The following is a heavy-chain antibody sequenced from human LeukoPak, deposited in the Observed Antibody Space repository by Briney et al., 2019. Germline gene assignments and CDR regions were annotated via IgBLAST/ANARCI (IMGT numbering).Heavy chain of an antibody. J-gene: IGHJ6*02. CDR1: GGSVSSGSYY. CDR3: ARVGGSNYYYYGMDV. CDR2: IYYSGST. D-gene: IGHD3-10*01. Sequence: PSETLSLTCTVSGGSVSSGSYYWSWIRQPPGKGLEWIGYIYYSGSTNYNPSLKSRVTISVDTSKNQFSLKLSSVTAADTAVYYCARVGGSNYYYYGMDVWGQGTTVTVSS. V-gene: IGHV4-61*01.